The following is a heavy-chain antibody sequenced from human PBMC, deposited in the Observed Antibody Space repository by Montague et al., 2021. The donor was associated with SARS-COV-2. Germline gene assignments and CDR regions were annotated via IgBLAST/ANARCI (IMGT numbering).Heavy chain of an antibody. V-gene: IGHV3-23*01. D-gene: IGHD3-22*01. CDR3: AKGGERITMIVVVITLADFDY. Sequence: SLRLSCAASGFTFSIYAMSWVRQAPGKGLEWVSGISDSGGSTYYADSVKGRFTISRDNSKNTLYLQMNSLRAEDTAVYYCAKGGERITMIVVVITLADFDYWGQGTLVTVSS. CDR2: ISDSGGST. CDR1: GFTFSIYA. J-gene: IGHJ4*02.